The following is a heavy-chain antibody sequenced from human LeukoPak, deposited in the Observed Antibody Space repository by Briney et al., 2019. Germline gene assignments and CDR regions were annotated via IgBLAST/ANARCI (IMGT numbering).Heavy chain of an antibody. CDR1: GFTFSSYW. CDR2: IKQDGSEK. D-gene: IGHD6-19*01. CDR3: ARVQWLFRDAFDI. Sequence: GGSLRLSCAASGFTFSSYWMSWVRQAPGKGLEWVANIKQDGSEKYYVDSVKGRFTISRDNAKNSLYLQMNSLRAEDTAVYYCARVQWLFRDAFDIWGQGTMVTVSS. V-gene: IGHV3-7*01. J-gene: IGHJ3*02.